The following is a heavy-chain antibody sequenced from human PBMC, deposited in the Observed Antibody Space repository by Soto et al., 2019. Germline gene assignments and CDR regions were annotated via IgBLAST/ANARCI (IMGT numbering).Heavy chain of an antibody. J-gene: IGHJ4*02. CDR2: LYYSGST. Sequence: SETLSLTCTVSGGSISSSSYYWGWIRQPPGKGLEWIGSLYYSGSTYYNPSLKSRVTISVDTSKNQFSLKLSSVTAADTAVYYCARLYYYDSSGYYSRYYFDYWGQGTLVTVSS. CDR1: GGSISSSSYY. CDR3: ARLYYYDSSGYYSRYYFDY. V-gene: IGHV4-39*01. D-gene: IGHD3-22*01.